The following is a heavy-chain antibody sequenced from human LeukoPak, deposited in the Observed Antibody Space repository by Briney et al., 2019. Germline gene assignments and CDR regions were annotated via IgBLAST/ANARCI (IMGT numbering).Heavy chain of an antibody. CDR2: ISYDGSNK. J-gene: IGHJ2*01. V-gene: IGHV3-30*18. CDR1: GFTFSSYG. Sequence: GRSLRLSCAASGFTFSSYGMHWVRQAPGKGLEWVAVISYDGSNKYYADSVKGRFTISRDNSKNTLYLQMNSLRAEDTAVYYCAKDRRGSIQLGWPWYFDLWGRGTLVTVSS. D-gene: IGHD5-18*01. CDR3: AKDRRGSIQLGWPWYFDL.